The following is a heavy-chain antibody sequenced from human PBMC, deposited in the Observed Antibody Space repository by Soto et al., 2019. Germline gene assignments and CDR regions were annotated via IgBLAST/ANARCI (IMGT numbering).Heavy chain of an antibody. J-gene: IGHJ6*03. D-gene: IGHD3-9*01. CDR1: GFTFSSYG. V-gene: IGHV3-30*18. CDR3: AKNIELRFFDRGCYYYYYYMDV. CDR2: ISYDGSNK. Sequence: GGSLRLSCAASGFTFSSYGIHWVRQAPGKGLEWVAVISYDGSNKYYADSVKGRFTISRDNSKNTLYLQMNSLRAEDTAVYYWAKNIELRFFDRGCYYYYYYMDVWGKGTTVTVSS.